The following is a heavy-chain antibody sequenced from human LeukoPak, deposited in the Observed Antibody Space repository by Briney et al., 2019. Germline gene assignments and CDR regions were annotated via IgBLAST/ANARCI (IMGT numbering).Heavy chain of an antibody. Sequence: GGSLRLSCAASGFTFDDYAMHWVRQAPGKGLEWVSGISWNSGSIGYADSVKGRFTISRDNAKNSLYLQMNSLRAEDTALYYCAKDWGYDILTGYYLDYWGQGTLVTVSS. D-gene: IGHD3-9*01. V-gene: IGHV3-9*01. CDR3: AKDWGYDILTGYYLDY. CDR1: GFTFDDYA. CDR2: ISWNSGSI. J-gene: IGHJ4*02.